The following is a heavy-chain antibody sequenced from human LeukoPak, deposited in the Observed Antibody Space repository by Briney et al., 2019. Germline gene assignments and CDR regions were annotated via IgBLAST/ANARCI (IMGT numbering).Heavy chain of an antibody. CDR1: GGSFSGYY. Sequence: PSETLSLTCAVYGGSFSGYYWSWIRQPPGKGLEWIGEINHSGSTNYNPSLKSRVTISVDTSKNQLSLKLSSVTAADTAVYYCASESYNWFDPWGQGTLVTVSS. CDR3: ASESYNWFDP. V-gene: IGHV4-34*01. J-gene: IGHJ5*02. CDR2: INHSGST.